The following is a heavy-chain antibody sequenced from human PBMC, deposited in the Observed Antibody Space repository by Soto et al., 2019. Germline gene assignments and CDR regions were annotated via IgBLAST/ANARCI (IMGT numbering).Heavy chain of an antibody. CDR3: ARNVRSFDY. V-gene: IGHV3-21*01. CDR2: ISSSSSYI. J-gene: IGHJ4*02. Sequence: GGSLRLSCAASGFTFSSYTMNWVRQAPGQGLEWVSSISSSSSYIYYADSVKGRFTISRDNAKNSLYLQMNSLRAEDTAVYYCARNVRSFDYWGQGTLVTVSS. CDR1: GFTFSSYT.